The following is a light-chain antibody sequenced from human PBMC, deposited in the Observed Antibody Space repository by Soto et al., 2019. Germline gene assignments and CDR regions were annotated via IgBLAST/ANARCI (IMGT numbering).Light chain of an antibody. V-gene: IGKV1-16*01. CDR2: AAS. CDR3: HQNNSYST. Sequence: DIQMTQSPSSLSASVGDRVTITCQASQDINKNLIWYQQKPGKAPKLLIYAASSLEIGVPSRFSGSGSATEFTLTISRLQPDDFATYYCHQNNSYSTFGPGTQVDIK. J-gene: IGKJ1*01. CDR1: QDINKN.